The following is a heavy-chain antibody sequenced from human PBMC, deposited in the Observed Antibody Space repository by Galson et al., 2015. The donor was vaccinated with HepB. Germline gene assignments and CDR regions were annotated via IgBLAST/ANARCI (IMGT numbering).Heavy chain of an antibody. J-gene: IGHJ4*02. CDR2: IYWDDDK. V-gene: IGHV2-5*02. CDR1: GFSLSTTGVG. D-gene: IGHD6-19*01. CDR3: AHKGPRWVSSGWCYFDS. Sequence: PALVKPTQTLTLTCTFSGFSLSTTGVGVGWIRQPPGKALEWLALIYWDDDKHYSPSLKSRLTITKDTSKNQVILTMTNMDPVDTATYYCAHKGPRWVSSGWCYFDSWGQGTLVTVSS.